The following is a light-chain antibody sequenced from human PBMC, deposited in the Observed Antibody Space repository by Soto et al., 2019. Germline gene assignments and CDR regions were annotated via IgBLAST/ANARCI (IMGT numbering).Light chain of an antibody. J-gene: IGKJ1*01. Sequence: DIQMTQSPSTLSASVGDRVTITCRASQSFSTWLAWYQQRPGKAPKLLIYDVSSLQSGVPSRLSGSGSGTEFTLTISSLQPDDFATYYCQHYKMYSPWTFGQGTKVDIK. V-gene: IGKV1-5*01. CDR1: QSFSTW. CDR3: QHYKMYSPWT. CDR2: DVS.